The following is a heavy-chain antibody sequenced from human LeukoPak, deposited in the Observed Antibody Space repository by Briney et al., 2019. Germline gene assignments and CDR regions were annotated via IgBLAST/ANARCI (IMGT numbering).Heavy chain of an antibody. CDR2: IWYDGSNK. Sequence: PGRSLRLSCAASGFTFSSYGMHWVRQAPGKGVEWVAVIWYDGSNKYYADSVKGRFTIYRDNSQTTLYLQMNSLRAEDTAVYYCAKGGSGYSGYDLLDYWGQGTLVTVSS. CDR3: AKGGSGYSGYDLLDY. J-gene: IGHJ4*02. D-gene: IGHD5-12*01. CDR1: GFTFSSYG. V-gene: IGHV3-33*06.